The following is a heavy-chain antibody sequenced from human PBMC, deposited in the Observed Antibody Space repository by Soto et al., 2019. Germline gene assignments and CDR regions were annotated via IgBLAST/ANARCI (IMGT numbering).Heavy chain of an antibody. CDR2: IVVGSGNT. D-gene: IGHD3-3*01. J-gene: IGHJ6*03. Sequence: VKVSCKASGFTFTSSAMQWVRQARGQRLEWIGWIVVGSGNTNYAQKFQERVTITRDMSTSTAYMELSSLRSEDTAVYYCAAVRPDDFWSGHYYYYYMDVWGKGTTVTVSS. CDR1: GFTFTSSA. CDR3: AAVRPDDFWSGHYYYYYMDV. V-gene: IGHV1-58*02.